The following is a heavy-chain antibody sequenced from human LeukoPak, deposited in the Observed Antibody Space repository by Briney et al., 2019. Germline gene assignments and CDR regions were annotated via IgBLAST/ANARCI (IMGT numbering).Heavy chain of an antibody. D-gene: IGHD6-13*01. V-gene: IGHV1-69*05. CDR3: ARCPAAAGPDDYYYYMDV. CDR1: GGTFSSYA. Sequence: EASVKVSCKASGGTFSSYAISWVRQAPGQGLEWMGGIIPIFGTANYAQKLQGRVTMTTDTSTSTAYMELRSLRSDDTAVYYCARCPAAAGPDDYYYYMDVWGKGTTVTVSS. J-gene: IGHJ6*03. CDR2: IIPIFGTA.